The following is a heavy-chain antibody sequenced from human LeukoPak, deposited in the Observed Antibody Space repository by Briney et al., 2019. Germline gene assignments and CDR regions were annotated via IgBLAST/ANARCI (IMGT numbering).Heavy chain of an antibody. D-gene: IGHD2-8*01. CDR3: ARENDAYYYGMDV. V-gene: IGHV4-31*03. J-gene: IGHJ6*02. CDR1: GVSISSGGYY. CDR2: IYYSGST. Sequence: PSETLSLTCTVSGVSISSGGYYWSWLRQHPGKGLEWIGYIYYSGSTYYNPSLKSRVTITVDTTKNQFSLKLSSVTAADTAAYYCARENDAYYYGMDVWGQGTTVTVSS.